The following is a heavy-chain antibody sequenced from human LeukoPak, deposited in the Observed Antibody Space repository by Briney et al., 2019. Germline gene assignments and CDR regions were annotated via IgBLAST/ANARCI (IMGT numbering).Heavy chain of an antibody. CDR1: GGTFSSYA. V-gene: IGHV1-69*05. CDR2: IIPIFGTA. CDR3: ARATIFGVILDP. D-gene: IGHD3-3*01. J-gene: IGHJ5*02. Sequence: SVKVSCKASGGTFSSYAISWMRQAPGQGLEWMGGIIPIFGTANYAQKFQGRVTITTDESTSTAYMELSSLRSEDTAVYYCARATIFGVILDPWGQGTLVTVSS.